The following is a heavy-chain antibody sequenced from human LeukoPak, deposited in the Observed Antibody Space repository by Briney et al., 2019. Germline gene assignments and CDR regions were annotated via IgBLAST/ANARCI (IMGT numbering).Heavy chain of an antibody. V-gene: IGHV4-30-2*01. CDR1: GGSISSGGYS. CDR3: ARALRNCSGGSCYPSLHFDY. CDR2: IYHSGST. Sequence: SQTLSLTCAVSGGSISSGGYSWSWIRQPPGKGLEWIGYIYHSGSTYYNPSLKSRVTISVDRSKNQFSLKLSSVTAADTAVYYCARALRNCSGGSCYPSLHFDYWGQGTPVTVSS. D-gene: IGHD2-15*01. J-gene: IGHJ4*02.